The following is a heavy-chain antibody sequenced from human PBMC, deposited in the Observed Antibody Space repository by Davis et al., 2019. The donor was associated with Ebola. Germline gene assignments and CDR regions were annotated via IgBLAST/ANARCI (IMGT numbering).Heavy chain of an antibody. V-gene: IGHV3-7*01. CDR2: IKQDGSEK. D-gene: IGHD6-6*01. Sequence: GESLKISCAASGFTFSSYWMSWVRQAPGKGLEWVANIKQDGSEKYYVDSVKGRFTISRDNAKNSLYLQMNSLRAEDTAVYYCARQSSSSFDYWGQGTLVTVSS. J-gene: IGHJ4*02. CDR1: GFTFSSYW. CDR3: ARQSSSSFDY.